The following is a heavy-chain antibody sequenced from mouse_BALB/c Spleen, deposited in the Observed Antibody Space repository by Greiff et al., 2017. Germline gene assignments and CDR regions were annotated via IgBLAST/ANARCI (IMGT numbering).Heavy chain of an antibody. CDR2: ISSGSSTI. Sequence: DVHLVESGGGLVQPGGSRKLSCAASGFTFSSFGIHWVRQAPEKGLEWVAYISSGSSTIYYADTVKGRFTISRDNPKNTLFLQMTSLRSEDTAMYYCARNGNYPAWFAYWGQGTLVTVSA. CDR3: ARNGNYPAWFAY. V-gene: IGHV5-17*02. D-gene: IGHD2-1*01. J-gene: IGHJ3*01. CDR1: GFTFSSFG.